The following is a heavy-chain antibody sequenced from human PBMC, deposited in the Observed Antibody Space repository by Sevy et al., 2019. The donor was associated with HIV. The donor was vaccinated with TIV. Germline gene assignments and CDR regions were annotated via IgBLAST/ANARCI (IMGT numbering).Heavy chain of an antibody. CDR3: ARQRHYDFWSGYYIRLYYFDY. CDR1: GFTFSSYW. V-gene: IGHV3-7*01. J-gene: IGHJ4*02. Sequence: GGSLRLSCAASGFTFSSYWMSWVRQAPGKGLEWVANIKQDGSEKYYVDSVKGRFTISRDNAKNSLYLQMNSLRAEDTAVYYCARQRHYDFWSGYYIRLYYFDYWGQGTLVTVSS. CDR2: IKQDGSEK. D-gene: IGHD3-3*01.